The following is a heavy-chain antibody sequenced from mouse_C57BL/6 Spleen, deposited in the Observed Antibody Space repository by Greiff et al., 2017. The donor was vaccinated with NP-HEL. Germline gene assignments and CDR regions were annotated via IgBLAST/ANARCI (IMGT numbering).Heavy chain of an antibody. V-gene: IGHV7-1*01. CDR1: GFTFSDFY. D-gene: IGHD2-2*01. Sequence: EVKLVESGGGLVQSGRSLRLSCATSGFTFSDFYMEWVRQAPGKGLEWIAASRNKANDYTTEYSASVKGRFIVSRDTSQSILYLQMNALRAEDTAIYYCARDAGGYDGNAMDYWGQGTSVTVSS. CDR3: ARDAGGYDGNAMDY. CDR2: SRNKANDYTT. J-gene: IGHJ4*01.